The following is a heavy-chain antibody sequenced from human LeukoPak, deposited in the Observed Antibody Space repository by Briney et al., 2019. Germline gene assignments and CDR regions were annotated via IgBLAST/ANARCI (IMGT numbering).Heavy chain of an antibody. CDR1: NYAIGSGYYW. J-gene: IGHJ6*03. Sequence: TLSLTCTVSNYAIGSGYYWGWVRQPPGKGLEWLARIDWDDDKYYSTSLKTRLTISKDTSKNQVVLTMTNMDPVDTATYYCARVIPGIVVAGTVHYYYYMDVWGKGTTVTVSS. D-gene: IGHD6-19*01. V-gene: IGHV2-70*18. CDR2: IDWDDDK. CDR3: ARVIPGIVVAGTVHYYYYMDV.